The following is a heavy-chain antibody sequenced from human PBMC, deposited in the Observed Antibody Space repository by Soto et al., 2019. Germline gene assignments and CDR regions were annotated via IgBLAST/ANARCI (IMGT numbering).Heavy chain of an antibody. CDR3: ARDRYSYDSRAYQGVDWYFDL. CDR2: INGDGSRT. Sequence: VQLVESGGGLVQPGGSLRLSCAASGFTFSTYWMHWVRQVPGKGLMWVSRINGDGSRTNYADIVRGRFTISRDNTKNTLFLQMNSLRAEDTAVYYCARDRYSYDSRAYQGVDWYFDLWGRGTLVTVSS. V-gene: IGHV3-74*01. J-gene: IGHJ2*01. D-gene: IGHD3-22*01. CDR1: GFTFSTYW.